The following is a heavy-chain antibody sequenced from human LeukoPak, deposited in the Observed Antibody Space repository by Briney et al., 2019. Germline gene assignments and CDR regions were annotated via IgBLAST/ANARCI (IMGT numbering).Heavy chain of an antibody. Sequence: GGSLRLSCAASGLSFSDYAMSWVRQAPGKGLEWVSSISGSGGSTYYADFVKDRASISRDNSKNTVYLRLNSLRAEDTAIYFCAKGGQNFDFWRFDYWGQGTVVTVPS. CDR3: AKGGQNFDFWRFDY. D-gene: IGHD3-3*01. V-gene: IGHV3-23*01. CDR2: ISGSGGST. CDR1: GLSFSDYA. J-gene: IGHJ4*02.